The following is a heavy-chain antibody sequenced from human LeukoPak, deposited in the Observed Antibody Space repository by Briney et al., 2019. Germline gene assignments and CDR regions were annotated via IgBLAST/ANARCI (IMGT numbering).Heavy chain of an antibody. J-gene: IGHJ6*03. V-gene: IGHV3-74*01. CDR2: IDNDGNGI. CDR3: ATGGGWEPSSGVVTHIDV. CDR1: GFMFSGYW. Sequence: PGGSLRLSCAASGFMFSGYWMHWVRQGPEKGLELVSRIDNDGNGIIYADSVKGRFTTSRDNAKNTLYLQMSSLRVEDTAVYYCATGGGWEPSSGVVTHIDVCGKGTTVTVSS. D-gene: IGHD3-3*01.